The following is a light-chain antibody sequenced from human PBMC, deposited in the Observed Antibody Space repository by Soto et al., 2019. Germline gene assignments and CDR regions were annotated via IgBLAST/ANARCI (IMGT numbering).Light chain of an antibody. CDR1: QRVSSKY. Sequence: EIVLTQSPCTLSLSPGERATLSCRASQRVSSKYLVWYPQKRGQAPRLLIYGASSRATGIPDRFSGSGSGTDFTLTISRLEPEDFAVHYCQQYGTSPGTFGQGTKLEIK. CDR3: QQYGTSPGT. V-gene: IGKV3-20*01. CDR2: GAS. J-gene: IGKJ2*01.